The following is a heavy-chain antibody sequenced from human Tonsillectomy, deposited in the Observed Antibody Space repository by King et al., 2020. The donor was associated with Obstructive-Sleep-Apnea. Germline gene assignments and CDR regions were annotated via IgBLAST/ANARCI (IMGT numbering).Heavy chain of an antibody. CDR3: AKDMSSGWYGPLDH. V-gene: IGHV3-9*01. J-gene: IGHJ4*02. D-gene: IGHD6-13*01. CDR1: GFTFDDYA. CDR2: INWNTGTI. Sequence: VQLVESGGGLVQPGRSLRLSCAASGFTFDDYAMHWVRQAPGKGLEWVSGINWNTGTIGYADSVKGRFTISRDNAKKSLFLQMNSLRPEDTALYYCAKDMSSGWYGPLDHWGQGTLVIVSS.